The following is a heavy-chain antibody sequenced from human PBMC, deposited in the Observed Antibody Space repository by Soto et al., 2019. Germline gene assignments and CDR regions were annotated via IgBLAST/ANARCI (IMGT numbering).Heavy chain of an antibody. CDR2: ISAHNGNT. Sequence: QIHLVQSGAEVQKPGASVKVSCKGSGYGFTTYGITWVRQAPGQGLEWMAWISAHNGNTNYAQKLQGIVTVTRDTSTSTAYMELRSLRSDDTAVYYCARGRYGDYWGQGALVTVSS. CDR3: ARGRYGDY. D-gene: IGHD1-1*01. V-gene: IGHV1-18*01. J-gene: IGHJ4*02. CDR1: GYGFTTYG.